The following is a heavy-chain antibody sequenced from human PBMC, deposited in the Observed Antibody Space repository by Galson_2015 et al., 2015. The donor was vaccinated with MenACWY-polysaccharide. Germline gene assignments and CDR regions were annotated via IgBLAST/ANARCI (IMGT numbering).Heavy chain of an antibody. V-gene: IGHV1-18*01. Sequence: SVKVSCKASGYTFTSYGISWVRQAPGQGLEWMGWISAYNGNTNYAQKLKGRVTMTTDTSTSTAYMELSSLRSEDTAVYYCAREGYCSGGICYPPPRWWFDPWGQGTLVTVSA. CDR2: ISAYNGNT. D-gene: IGHD2-15*01. CDR3: AREGYCSGGICYPPPRWWFDP. J-gene: IGHJ5*02. CDR1: GYTFTSYG.